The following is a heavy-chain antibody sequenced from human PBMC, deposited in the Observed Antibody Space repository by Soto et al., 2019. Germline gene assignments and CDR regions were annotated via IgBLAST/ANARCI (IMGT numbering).Heavy chain of an antibody. V-gene: IGHV1-69*13. CDR2: IIPIFGTA. CDR1: GGTFSSYA. J-gene: IGHJ1*01. Sequence: SVKVSCKASGGTFSSYAISWVRQAPGQGFEWMGGIIPIFGTANYAQKFQGRVTITADESTSTAYMELSSLRSEDTAVYYCARALIVGLASEYFQHWGQGTLVTVSS. CDR3: ARALIVGLASEYFQH. D-gene: IGHD1-26*01.